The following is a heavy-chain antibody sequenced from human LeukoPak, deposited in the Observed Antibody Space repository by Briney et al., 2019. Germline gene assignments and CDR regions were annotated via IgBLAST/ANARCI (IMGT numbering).Heavy chain of an antibody. D-gene: IGHD5-24*01. CDR1: GGSISSSSYY. CDR3: TITGYNTPFDAFDI. V-gene: IGHV4-39*07. CDR2: IYYSGST. Sequence: PSETLSLTCTVSGGSISSSSYYWGWLRQPPGKGLEWIGSIYYSGSTYYNPSLKSRVTISVDASKNQFSLKLSAVTAADTAVYYCTITGYNTPFDAFDIWGQGTMVTVSS. J-gene: IGHJ3*02.